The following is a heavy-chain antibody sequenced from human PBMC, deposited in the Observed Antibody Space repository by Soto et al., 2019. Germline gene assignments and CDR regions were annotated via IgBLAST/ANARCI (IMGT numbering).Heavy chain of an antibody. J-gene: IGHJ4*02. Sequence: QVQLQQWGAGLLKPSETLSLSCAVYGGPFTGHYCSWIRQPPGKGLEWIGEINYSGSINYNPSLKSRVTISGDTSKNQVSLKMTSVTAADTAVYYCVRGGTYEDFWGGDSWGQGTLVTVSS. CDR1: GGPFTGHY. D-gene: IGHD3-16*01. CDR3: VRGGTYEDFWGGDS. V-gene: IGHV4-34*01. CDR2: INYSGSI.